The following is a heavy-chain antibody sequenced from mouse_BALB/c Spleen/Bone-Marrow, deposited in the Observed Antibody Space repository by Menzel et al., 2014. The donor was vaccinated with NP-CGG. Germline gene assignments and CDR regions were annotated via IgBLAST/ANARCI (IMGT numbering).Heavy chain of an antibody. CDR2: INPSTGYT. D-gene: IGHD1-1*02. J-gene: IGHJ4*01. Sequence: VQLQQSGAELAKPGASVKMSCKASGYTFTSYWMRWVKQRPGKGLEWIGYINPSTGYTEYNQKFKDKATLTADKSSSTAYVQLSSLTSEASAVYYCSRQISMVDYAMDYWGQGTSVTVSS. CDR1: GYTFTSYW. V-gene: IGHV1-7*01. CDR3: SRQISMVDYAMDY.